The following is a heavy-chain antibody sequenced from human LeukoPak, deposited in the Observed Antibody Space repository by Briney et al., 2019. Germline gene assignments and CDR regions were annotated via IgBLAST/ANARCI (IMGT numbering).Heavy chain of an antibody. D-gene: IGHD6-13*01. Sequence: SETLSLTCTVSGGSISSYYWSWIRQPPGKGPEWIGYIYYSGSTNYNPSLKSRVTISVDTSKNQFSLKLSSVTAADTAVYYCARHRGIAAAGANWFDPWGQGTLVTVSS. CDR1: GGSISSYY. V-gene: IGHV4-59*08. CDR2: IYYSGST. CDR3: ARHRGIAAAGANWFDP. J-gene: IGHJ5*02.